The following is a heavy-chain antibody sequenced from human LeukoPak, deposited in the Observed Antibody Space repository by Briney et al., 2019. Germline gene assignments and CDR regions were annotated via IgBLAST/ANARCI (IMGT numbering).Heavy chain of an antibody. CDR3: ASGLTGDLPLDAFDI. D-gene: IGHD1-20*01. V-gene: IGHV1-69*04. CDR2: IIPTLNVA. J-gene: IGHJ3*02. Sequence: ASVKVSCKASGDNFSTYVLTWVRQAPGQGLEWMGRIIPTLNVANFAQKFKGRVSITADKSTSTAYMELRSLRSDDTAVYYCASGLTGDLPLDAFDIWGQGTMVTVSS. CDR1: GDNFSTYV.